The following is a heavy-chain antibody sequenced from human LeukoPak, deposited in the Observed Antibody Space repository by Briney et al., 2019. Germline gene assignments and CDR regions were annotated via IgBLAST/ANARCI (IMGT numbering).Heavy chain of an antibody. V-gene: IGHV1-18*04. CDR3: ARDYYGSGRTAYYYYYYMDV. Sequence: GASVKVSCKASGYTFTGYYMHWVRQAPGQGLEWMGWISAYNGNTNYAQKLQGRVTMTTDTSTSTAYMELRSLRSDDTAVYYCARDYYGSGRTAYYYYYYMDVWGKGTTVTVSS. CDR2: ISAYNGNT. D-gene: IGHD3-10*01. J-gene: IGHJ6*03. CDR1: GYTFTGYY.